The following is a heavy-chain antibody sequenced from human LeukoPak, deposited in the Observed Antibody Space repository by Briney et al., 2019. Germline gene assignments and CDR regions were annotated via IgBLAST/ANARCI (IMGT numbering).Heavy chain of an antibody. Sequence: EASVKVSRKASGYSFTSYYMHWMRQPPGQGLEWMGFINPSGSSAAYAQKFQGRLTMTRDMFTSTDYMELTSLTSDDTAVYYCARDNSVGETAWWFDPWGQGTLVTVSS. V-gene: IGHV1-46*01. CDR3: ARDNSVGETAWWFDP. J-gene: IGHJ5*02. CDR1: GYSFTSYY. D-gene: IGHD1-26*01. CDR2: INPSGSSA.